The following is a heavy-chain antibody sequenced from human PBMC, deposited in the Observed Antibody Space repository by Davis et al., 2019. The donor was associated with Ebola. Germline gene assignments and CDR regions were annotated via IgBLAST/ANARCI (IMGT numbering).Heavy chain of an antibody. CDR3: AREFSYDILTGQNFDY. V-gene: IGHV1-8*01. CDR2: MNPNSGNT. J-gene: IGHJ4*02. Sequence: ASVKVSCKASGYTFTSYDINWVRQATGQGLEWMGWMNPNSGNTGYAQKFQGRVTMTRNTSISTAYMELSSLRSDDTAVYYCAREFSYDILTGQNFDYWGQGTLVTVSS. CDR1: GYTFTSYD. D-gene: IGHD3-9*01.